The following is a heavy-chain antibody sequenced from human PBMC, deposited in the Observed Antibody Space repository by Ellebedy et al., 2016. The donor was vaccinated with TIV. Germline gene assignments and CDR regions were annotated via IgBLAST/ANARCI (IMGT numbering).Heavy chain of an antibody. D-gene: IGHD3-10*01. CDR2: IGGSGRNT. Sequence: GGSLRLXXVASGFTFTTYAMMWVRQAPGKGLEWVSGIGGSGRNTYYPDALRGRFTISRDNPSNTLFLEMNDLRGEDTAIYYCAKVLTPNFVRGLMDYWGQGTLVTVSS. CDR3: AKVLTPNFVRGLMDY. V-gene: IGHV3-23*01. CDR1: GFTFTTYA. J-gene: IGHJ4*02.